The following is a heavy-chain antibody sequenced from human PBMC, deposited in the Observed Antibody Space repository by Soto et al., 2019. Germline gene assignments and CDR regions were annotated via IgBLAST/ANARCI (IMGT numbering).Heavy chain of an antibody. D-gene: IGHD1-1*01. CDR1: GVSISSGGYS. CDR3: DRETGTTGWFDP. Sequence: QLQLQESGSGLVKPSQTLSLTCAVSGVSISSGGYSWSWIRQPPGKGLEWIGYIYHSGSTYYNPSLTSRVTISVDRSKNQFSLKLSSVTAADTAVYYCDRETGTTGWFDPWGQGTLVTVSS. CDR2: IYHSGST. J-gene: IGHJ5*02. V-gene: IGHV4-30-2*01.